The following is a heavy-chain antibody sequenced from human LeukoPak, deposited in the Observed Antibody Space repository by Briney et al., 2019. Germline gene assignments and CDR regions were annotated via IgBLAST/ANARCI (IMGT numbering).Heavy chain of an antibody. CDR3: ARDLDWGPDC. Sequence: ASVKVSCKATGFTFTDFYMHWIRQAPRQGLEWMGWIHTRSGGTNSAQKFQDRLTMTRDTSISTIYMELNSLRSDDTAVYYCARDLDWGPDCWGQGTLVTVSS. CDR2: IHTRSGGT. CDR1: GFTFTDFY. V-gene: IGHV1-2*02. J-gene: IGHJ4*02. D-gene: IGHD3-9*01.